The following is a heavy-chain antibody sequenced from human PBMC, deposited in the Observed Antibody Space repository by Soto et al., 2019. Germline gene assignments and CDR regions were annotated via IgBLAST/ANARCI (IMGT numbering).Heavy chain of an antibody. CDR3: AKENWANPDS. J-gene: IGHJ4*02. D-gene: IGHD7-27*01. CDR1: GGSISSYY. Sequence: SETLSLTCTVSGGSISSYYWSWIRQPPGKGLEWIGYIYHSGSTNYNPSLKSRVTISVDTSKNQFSLKLTSVSVEDTAVYYCAKENWANPDSWGQGTLVTVSS. CDR2: IYHSGST. V-gene: IGHV4-59*12.